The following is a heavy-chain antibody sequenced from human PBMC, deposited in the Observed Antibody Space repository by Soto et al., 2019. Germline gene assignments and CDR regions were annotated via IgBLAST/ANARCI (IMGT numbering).Heavy chain of an antibody. V-gene: IGHV4-39*01. D-gene: IGHD5-12*01. CDR1: GGSISSSSYY. Sequence: SETLSLTCTVSGGSISSSSYYWGWIRQPPGKGLEWIGSIYYSGSTYYNPSLKSRVTISVDTSKNQFSLKLSSVTAADTAVYYCARPRRGYSGYDHYYFDYWGQGTLVTVS. CDR3: ARPRRGYSGYDHYYFDY. J-gene: IGHJ4*02. CDR2: IYYSGST.